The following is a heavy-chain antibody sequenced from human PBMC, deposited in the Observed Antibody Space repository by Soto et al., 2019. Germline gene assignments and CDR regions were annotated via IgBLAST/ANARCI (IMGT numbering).Heavy chain of an antibody. CDR1: GGSISNFY. Sequence: PSETLSLTCTVSGGSISNFYWSWIWQPPEKGLEWIGYIYYGGSTNYNPSLKSRVTISVDTSKNQFSLSLTSVTAADTAVYYCARHRSNWFVDYWGQGTLVTVSS. CDR3: ARHRSNWFVDY. D-gene: IGHD6-13*01. J-gene: IGHJ4*02. CDR2: IYYGGST. V-gene: IGHV4-59*08.